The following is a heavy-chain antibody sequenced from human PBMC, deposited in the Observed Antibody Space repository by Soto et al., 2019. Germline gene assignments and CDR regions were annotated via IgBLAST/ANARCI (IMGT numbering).Heavy chain of an antibody. J-gene: IGHJ6*03. CDR1: GYTFTSYG. V-gene: IGHV1-18*01. D-gene: IGHD3-9*01. Sequence: QVQLVQSGAEVKKPGASVKVSCKASGYTFTSYGISWVRQAPGQGLEWMGWISAYNGNTNYAQKLQGRVTMTTDTSTSTANMELRSLRSDDTAVYYCARVPTYYDILTGYYEDYYYYMDVWGKGTTVTVSS. CDR2: ISAYNGNT. CDR3: ARVPTYYDILTGYYEDYYYYMDV.